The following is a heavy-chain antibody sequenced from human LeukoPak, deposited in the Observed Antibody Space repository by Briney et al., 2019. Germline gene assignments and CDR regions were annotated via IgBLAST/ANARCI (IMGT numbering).Heavy chain of an antibody. D-gene: IGHD4-17*01. V-gene: IGHV4-30-2*01. CDR2: FYHSGST. J-gene: IGHJ4*02. CDR3: ARVETTVTSPTFDY. Sequence: PSQTLSLTCAVSGGSISSGGYSWSWIRQPPGKGLEWIGYFYHSGSTYYNPSLKSRVTISVDRSMNQFSLKLSSVTAADTAVYYCARVETTVTSPTFDYWGQGTLVTVSS. CDR1: GGSISSGGYS.